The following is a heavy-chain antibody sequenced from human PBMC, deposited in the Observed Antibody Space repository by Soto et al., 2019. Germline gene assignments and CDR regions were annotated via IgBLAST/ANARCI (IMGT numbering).Heavy chain of an antibody. CDR2: ISGGGSNT. D-gene: IGHD4-4*01. Sequence: GGSLRLSCAASGFTFSSFGMNWVRQAPGKGLEWVSGISGGGSNTFYADYVKGRFTISRDNSKNTLLLQMNSLGAEDTAVYYCAKDSNKYSSSLRGRYFDYWGQGIGVTVS. J-gene: IGHJ4*02. CDR1: GFTFSSFG. V-gene: IGHV3-23*01. CDR3: AKDSNKYSSSLRGRYFDY.